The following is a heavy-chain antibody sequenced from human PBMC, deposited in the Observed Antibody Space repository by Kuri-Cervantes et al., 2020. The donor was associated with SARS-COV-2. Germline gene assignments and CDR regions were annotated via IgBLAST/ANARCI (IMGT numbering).Heavy chain of an antibody. CDR3: VRDGDHWNFDY. V-gene: IGHV3-23*01. D-gene: IGHD1-1*01. J-gene: IGHJ4*02. Sequence: GGSLRLSCSASGFTFSSYAMSWARQAPGKGLEWVSGISGSGGRTYYADSVKGRSTISRDNAKNMLFLQMNSLRAEDTAVYYCVRDGDHWNFDYWGQGTLVTVSS. CDR2: ISGSGGRT. CDR1: GFTFSSYA.